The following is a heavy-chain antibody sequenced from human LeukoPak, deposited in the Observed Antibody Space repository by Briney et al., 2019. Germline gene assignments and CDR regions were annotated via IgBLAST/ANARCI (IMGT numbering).Heavy chain of an antibody. CDR3: AKIGRYCSSTSCYEGVDY. V-gene: IGHV3-30*18. CDR2: ISYDGSNK. D-gene: IGHD2-2*01. CDR1: GFTFSSYG. J-gene: IGHJ4*02. Sequence: GGSLTLSCAASGFTFSSYGMLWVRQAPGKGLEWVAVISYDGSNKYYADSVKGRFTISRDNSKNTLYLQMNSLRAEDTAVYYCAKIGRYCSSTSCYEGVDYWGQGTLVTVSS.